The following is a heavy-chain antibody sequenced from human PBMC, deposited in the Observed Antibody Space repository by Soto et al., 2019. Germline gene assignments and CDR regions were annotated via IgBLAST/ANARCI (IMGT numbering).Heavy chain of an antibody. Sequence: QVQLVQSGAEVKKPGASVKVSCKASGYTFTSYGISWVRQAPGQGREWMGWISGYNGNTYYAQRLQGRVTMTTDTSTSTAYMELRSLRSDDTAVYFCARDFFLTGFLDAFDVWGQGTMVTVSS. J-gene: IGHJ3*01. CDR3: ARDFFLTGFLDAFDV. D-gene: IGHD3-9*01. V-gene: IGHV1-18*01. CDR2: ISGYNGNT. CDR1: GYTFTSYG.